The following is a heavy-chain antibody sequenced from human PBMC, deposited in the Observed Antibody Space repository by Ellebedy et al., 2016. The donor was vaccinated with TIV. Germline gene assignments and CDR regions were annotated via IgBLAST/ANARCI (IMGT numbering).Heavy chain of an antibody. V-gene: IGHV3-48*02. J-gene: IGHJ4*02. CDR3: ARDRGAAADPFFDY. D-gene: IGHD6-13*01. Sequence: GESLKISCAASGFTFSSYSMNWVRQAPGKGLEWVSYISSSSSTIYYAGSVKGRFTISRDNAKNSLYLQMNSLRDEDTAVYYCARDRGAAADPFFDYWGQGTLVTVSS. CDR2: ISSSSSTI. CDR1: GFTFSSYS.